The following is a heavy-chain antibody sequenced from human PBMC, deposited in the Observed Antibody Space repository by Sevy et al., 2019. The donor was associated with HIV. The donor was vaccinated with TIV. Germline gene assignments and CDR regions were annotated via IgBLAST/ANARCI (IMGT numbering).Heavy chain of an antibody. J-gene: IGHJ3*02. CDR2: IYPGYSDT. CDR1: GYSFTSYW. V-gene: IGHV5-51*01. CDR3: ARVVGRITIFGVVTGGHPHAFDI. D-gene: IGHD3-3*01. Sequence: GESLKISCKGSGYSFTSYWIGWVRQMPGKGLEWMGIIYPGYSDTRYSPSFQGQVTISADKSISTAYLQWSSLKASDTAMYYCARVVGRITIFGVVTGGHPHAFDIWGQGTMVTVSS.